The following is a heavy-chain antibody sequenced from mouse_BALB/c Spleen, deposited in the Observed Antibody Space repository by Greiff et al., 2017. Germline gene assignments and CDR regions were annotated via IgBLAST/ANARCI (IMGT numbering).Heavy chain of an antibody. Sequence: EVQVVESGGGLVQPGGSLKLSCAASGFTFSSYGMSWVRQTPDKRLELVATINSNGGSTYYPDSVKGRFTISRDNAKNTLYLQMSSLKSEDTAMYYCARDLLGFDYWGQGTTLTVSS. CDR3: ARDLLGFDY. D-gene: IGHD2-10*02. V-gene: IGHV5-6-3*01. J-gene: IGHJ2*01. CDR1: GFTFSSYG. CDR2: INSNGGST.